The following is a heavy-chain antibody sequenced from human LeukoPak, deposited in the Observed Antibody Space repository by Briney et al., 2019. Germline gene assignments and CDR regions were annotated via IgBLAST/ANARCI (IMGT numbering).Heavy chain of an antibody. J-gene: IGHJ4*02. CDR3: ARGVSSSWYDPIYYFDY. Sequence: SETLSLTCAVYGGSFSGYYWSWIRQPPGKGLEWIGEINHSGSTNYNPSLKSRVTISVDTSKNQFPLKLSSVTAADTAVYYCARGVSSSWYDPIYYFDYWGQGTLVTVSS. CDR1: GGSFSGYY. V-gene: IGHV4-34*01. CDR2: INHSGST. D-gene: IGHD6-13*01.